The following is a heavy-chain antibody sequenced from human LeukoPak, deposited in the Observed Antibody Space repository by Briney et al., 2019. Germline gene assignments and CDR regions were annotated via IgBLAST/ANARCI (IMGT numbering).Heavy chain of an antibody. D-gene: IGHD1-26*01. J-gene: IGHJ4*02. CDR3: SRESGPFCPFGH. Sequence: SETLSLTCAVYGGSFSGYYWSWVRQPPGGGLEWIGEISLAGRTRYNPSLKSRVNISIDESKNHLYLNLASVTAADTAVYYCSRESGPFCPFGHWGQGTLVAVTS. V-gene: IGHV4-34*01. CDR2: ISLAGRT. CDR1: GGSFSGYY.